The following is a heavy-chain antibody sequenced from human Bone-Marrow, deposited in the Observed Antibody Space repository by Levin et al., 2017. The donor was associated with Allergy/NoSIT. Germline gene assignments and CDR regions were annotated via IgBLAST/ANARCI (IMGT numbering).Heavy chain of an antibody. CDR2: IYHSGSP. D-gene: IGHD4-23*01. CDR3: ARDSGLRWGIDV. Sequence: LRLSCGVSGGSISGAENSWAWIRQPPGKGLEWIGSIYHSGSPYYNPSLKSRVTLSVDMSKNQFSLRLTSVTAADTAVYFCARDSGLRWGIDVWGQGTPVTVSS. J-gene: IGHJ6*02. CDR1: GGSISGAENS. V-gene: IGHV4-30-2*01.